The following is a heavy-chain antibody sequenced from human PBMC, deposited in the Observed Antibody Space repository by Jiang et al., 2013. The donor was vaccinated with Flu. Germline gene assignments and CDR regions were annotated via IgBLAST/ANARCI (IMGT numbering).Heavy chain of an antibody. V-gene: IGHV3-30*18. Sequence: VQLLESGGGVVQPGGSLRLSCAASGFTFRTYGMHWVRQVPGKGLEWVAVTSHGGSIKYYADSVKGRFTISRDNSKNTLYLQMNSLRAEDTAVYYCAKDRGLELNYYHYGMDVWGQGTTVTVSS. J-gene: IGHJ6*02. D-gene: IGHD1-7*01. CDR3: AKDRGLELNYYHYGMDV. CDR1: GFTFRTYG. CDR2: TSHGGSIK.